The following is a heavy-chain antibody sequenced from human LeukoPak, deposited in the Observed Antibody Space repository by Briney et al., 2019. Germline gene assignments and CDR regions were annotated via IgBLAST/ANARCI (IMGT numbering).Heavy chain of an antibody. CDR2: T. CDR3: ARDEVLGGGSYSC. D-gene: IGHD1-26*01. J-gene: IGHJ4*02. Sequence: GGSLRLSCAASGFTVSSNYMSWVRQAPGKGLEWVSVTYYADSVKGRFTISRDNSKNTLYLQMNSLRAEDTAVYYCARDEVLGGGSYSCWGQGTLVTVSS. CDR1: GFTVSSNY. V-gene: IGHV3-66*01.